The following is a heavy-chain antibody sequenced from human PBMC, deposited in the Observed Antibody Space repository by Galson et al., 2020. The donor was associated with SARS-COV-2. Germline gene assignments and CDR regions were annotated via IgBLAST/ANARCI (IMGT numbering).Heavy chain of an antibody. V-gene: IGHV1-24*01. CDR3: ATSFVMVRGASGSYYYYYGMDV. Sequence: GESLKISCKVSGYTLTELSMHWVRQAPGKGLEWMGGFDPEDGETIYAQKFQGRVTMTEDTSTDTAYMELSSLRSEDTAVYYCATSFVMVRGASGSYYYYYGMDVWGQGTTVTVSS. D-gene: IGHD3-10*01. CDR2: FDPEDGET. CDR1: GYTLTELS. J-gene: IGHJ6*02.